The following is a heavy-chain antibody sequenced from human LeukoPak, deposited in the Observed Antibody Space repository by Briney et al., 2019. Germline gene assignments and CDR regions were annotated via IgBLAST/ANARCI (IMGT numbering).Heavy chain of an antibody. CDR2: IYHSGST. Sequence: SETLSLTCTVSGYSISSGYYWGWIRQPPGKGLEWIGSIYHSGSTYYNPSLKSRVTISVDTSKNQFSLKLSSVTAADTAVYYCASEETYYYDSSGYYYRGTFDYWGQGTLVTVSS. D-gene: IGHD3-22*01. CDR1: GYSISSGYY. V-gene: IGHV4-38-2*02. CDR3: ASEETYYYDSSGYYYRGTFDY. J-gene: IGHJ4*02.